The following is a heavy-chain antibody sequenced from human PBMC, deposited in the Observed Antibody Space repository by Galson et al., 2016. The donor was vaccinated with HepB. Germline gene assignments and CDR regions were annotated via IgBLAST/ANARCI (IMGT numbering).Heavy chain of an antibody. V-gene: IGHV3-23*01. D-gene: IGHD1-26*01. J-gene: IGHJ4*02. CDR2: ISGSSGAI. Sequence: SLRLSCAASGFTFSTYAMSWVRQAPGKGLEWVSGISGSSGAIYYADSVKSQFTISRDNSKNALYLQMNSLRAEDTAVYYCATRLRAPANWGQGAQVTVSS. CDR3: ATRLRAPAN. CDR1: GFTFSTYA.